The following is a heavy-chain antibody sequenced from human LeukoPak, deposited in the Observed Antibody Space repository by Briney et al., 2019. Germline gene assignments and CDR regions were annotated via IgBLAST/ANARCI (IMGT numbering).Heavy chain of an antibody. CDR2: ISSNGGST. D-gene: IGHD3-10*01. J-gene: IGHJ4*02. V-gene: IGHV3-64D*06. Sequence: GGSLRLSCSASGFTFSSYAMHWVRQAPGKGLEYVSAISSNGGSTYYADSVKGRFTISRDNSKNTLYLQMSSLRAEDTAVYYCVKDFGESSGSYSMILDYWGQGTLVTASS. CDR1: GFTFSSYA. CDR3: VKDFGESSGSYSMILDY.